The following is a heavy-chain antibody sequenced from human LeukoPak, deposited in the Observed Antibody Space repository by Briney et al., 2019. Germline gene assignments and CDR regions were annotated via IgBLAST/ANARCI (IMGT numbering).Heavy chain of an antibody. J-gene: IGHJ5*02. D-gene: IGHD3-16*01. CDR1: GYTFTGYY. V-gene: IGHV1-2*02. CDR2: INPNSGGA. Sequence: ASVNVSRKASGYTFTGYYMHWVRQAPGQGLEWMGWINPNSGGANYAQKFQGRVTMTRDTSISTAYMELSRLRSDDTAVYYCARAKVGGVPYWFDPWGQGTLVSVSS. CDR3: ARAKVGGVPYWFDP.